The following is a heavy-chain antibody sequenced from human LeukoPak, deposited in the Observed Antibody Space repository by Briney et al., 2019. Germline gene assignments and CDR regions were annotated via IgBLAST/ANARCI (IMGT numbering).Heavy chain of an antibody. CDR1: GGSVSSGSYY. CDR2: IYYSGST. Sequence: NPSETLSLTCTVSGGSVSSGSYYWSRIRQPPGKGLEWIGYIYYSGSTNYNPSLKSRVTISVDTSKNQFSLKLSSVTAADTAVYYCARAGHYYDILTGYYGLDYWGQGTLVTVSS. CDR3: ARAGHYYDILTGYYGLDY. J-gene: IGHJ4*02. V-gene: IGHV4-61*01. D-gene: IGHD3-9*01.